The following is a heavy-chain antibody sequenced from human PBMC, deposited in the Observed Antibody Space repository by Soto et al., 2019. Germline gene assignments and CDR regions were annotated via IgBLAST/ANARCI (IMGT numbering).Heavy chain of an antibody. D-gene: IGHD3-9*01. CDR1: GGSFSGYY. CDR3: ARPGYYDILTGYYYYYGMDV. CDR2: INHSGST. J-gene: IGHJ6*02. V-gene: IGHV4-34*01. Sequence: SETLSLTCAVYGGSFSGYYWSWIRQPPGKGLEWIGEINHSGSTNYNPSLKSRVTISVDTSKNQFSLKLSSVTAADTAVYYCARPGYYDILTGYYYYYGMDVWGQGTTVTVSS.